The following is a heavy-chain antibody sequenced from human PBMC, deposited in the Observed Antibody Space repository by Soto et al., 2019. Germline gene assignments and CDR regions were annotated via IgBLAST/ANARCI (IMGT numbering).Heavy chain of an antibody. CDR1: AGSASSGDYY. V-gene: IGHV4-61*08. CDR3: AAYNWNYRFDF. CDR2: IYYSGST. D-gene: IGHD1-7*01. Sequence: SETLSLTCSVSAGSASSGDYYWSWIRQPPGKGLEWIGNIYYSGSTNYNPPLTSRVIISIDTAKNQFSLKLSSVTAADTAVYFCAAYNWNYRFDFWGQGALVTVSS. J-gene: IGHJ4*02.